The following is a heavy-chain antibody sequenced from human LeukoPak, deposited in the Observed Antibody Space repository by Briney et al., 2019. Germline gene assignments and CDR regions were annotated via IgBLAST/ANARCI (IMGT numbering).Heavy chain of an antibody. Sequence: PSETLSLTCTVSGGSISSGGYYWSWTRQHPGKGLEWIGYIYYSGSTYYNPSLKSRVTISVDTSKNQFSLKLSSVTAADTAVYYCARDFRRSYYDFWSGYYSWFDPWGQGTLVTVSS. D-gene: IGHD3-3*01. J-gene: IGHJ5*02. CDR3: ARDFRRSYYDFWSGYYSWFDP. CDR1: GGSISSGGYY. V-gene: IGHV4-31*03. CDR2: IYYSGST.